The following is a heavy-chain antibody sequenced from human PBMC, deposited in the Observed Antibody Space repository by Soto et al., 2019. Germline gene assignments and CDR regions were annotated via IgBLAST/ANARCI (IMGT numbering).Heavy chain of an antibody. J-gene: IGHJ4*02. CDR1: VITFNNYA. CDR2: ISDSGTNT. V-gene: IGHV3-23*01. D-gene: IGHD2-15*01. CDR3: AKDAYLSGIGY. Sequence: PGGSLRLSCAASVITFNNYAMNLVRQAPGEGLEWVSFISDSGTNTYYADSVKGRFTISRYNSKNTFYRQMNSVRAEGTAIYYCAKDAYLSGIGYWGQGTLVTVSS.